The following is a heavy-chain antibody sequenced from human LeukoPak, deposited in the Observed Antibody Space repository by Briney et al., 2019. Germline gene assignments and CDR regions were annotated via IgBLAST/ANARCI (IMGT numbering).Heavy chain of an antibody. V-gene: IGHV3-53*01. CDR3: ARAGSAAYYGMDV. CDR1: GFTASSNY. CDR2: IYTSGST. D-gene: IGHD2-15*01. Sequence: PGGSLRLSCAASGFTASSNYMNWVRQAPGKGLEWVSVIYTSGSTYYVDSVKDRFTISRDDSKNTLYLQMNSLRAEDTAVYYCARAGSAAYYGMDVWGQGTTVTVSS. J-gene: IGHJ6*02.